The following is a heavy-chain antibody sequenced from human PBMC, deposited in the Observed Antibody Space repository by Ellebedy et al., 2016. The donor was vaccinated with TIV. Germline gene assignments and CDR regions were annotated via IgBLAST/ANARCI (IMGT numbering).Heavy chain of an antibody. J-gene: IGHJ4*02. CDR1: AFTFSAYG. Sequence: GESLKISCTASAFTFSAYGMHWVRQAPGKGLEWVAVISHDGSKTYYADSVQGRFTISRDNSNNTLYLQMTSLRTEDTAGYYCAKERHPRHPRWMGPTYFDYWGQGTLVAVSS. D-gene: IGHD4-23*01. V-gene: IGHV3-30*18. CDR3: AKERHPRHPRWMGPTYFDY. CDR2: ISHDGSKT.